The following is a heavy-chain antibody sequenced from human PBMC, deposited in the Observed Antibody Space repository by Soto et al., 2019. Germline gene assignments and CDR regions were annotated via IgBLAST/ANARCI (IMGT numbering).Heavy chain of an antibody. D-gene: IGHD2-21*01. J-gene: IGHJ3*02. CDR3: ARGESIVAIQDGVFDI. CDR2: IYYSGST. V-gene: IGHV4-30-4*01. CDR1: GGSISSGDYY. Sequence: QVQLQESGPGLVKPSQTLSLTCTVSGGSISSGDYYWSWIRQPPGKGLEWIGYIYYSGSTYYNPSLKCRVTISVDTSKNQFSRKLSSVTAADTAVYYCARGESIVAIQDGVFDIWGQGTMVTVSS.